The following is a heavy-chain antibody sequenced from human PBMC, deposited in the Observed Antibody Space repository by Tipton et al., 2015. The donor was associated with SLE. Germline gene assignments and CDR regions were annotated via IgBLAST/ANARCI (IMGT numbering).Heavy chain of an antibody. D-gene: IGHD2-15*01. CDR1: GFTFSIYT. CDR2: ISYDGSNK. V-gene: IGHV3-30*04. CDR3: ASELGYCSGDSCYPFDY. Sequence: SLRLSCAASGFTFSIYTMHWVRQTPGKGLEWVAVISYDGSNKYYADSVKGRFTISRDNSKNTLYLQMNSLRAEDTAVYYCASELGYCSGDSCYPFDYWGQGTLVTVSS. J-gene: IGHJ4*02.